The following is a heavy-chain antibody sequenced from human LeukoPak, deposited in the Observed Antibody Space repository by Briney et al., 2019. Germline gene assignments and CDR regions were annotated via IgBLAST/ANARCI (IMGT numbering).Heavy chain of an antibody. CDR3: ARIVSGYDGELWFDP. CDR1: GFSLSPSGMC. CDR2: IDWDDDK. V-gene: IGHV2-70*11. Sequence: SGPTLVNPTQTLTLTCTFSGFSLSPSGMCVSWIRQPPGKALEWLARIDWDDDKYYSTSLKTRLTISKDTSKNQVVLTMTNMDPVDTATYYCARIVSGYDGELWFDPWGQGTLVTVSS. D-gene: IGHD5-12*01. J-gene: IGHJ5*02.